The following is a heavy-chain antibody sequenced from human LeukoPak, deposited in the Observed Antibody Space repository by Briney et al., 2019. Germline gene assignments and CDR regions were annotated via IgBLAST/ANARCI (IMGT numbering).Heavy chain of an antibody. Sequence: SETLSLTCAVYGGSFRGYYGSWIRQPAGKGLEGVGRIYTSGSTNYNPPLKSRVTMSVDTSKNQFSLKLSSVTAADTAVYYCARDRYYYGSGDIYDYWGQGTLVPVSS. CDR2: IYTSGST. CDR1: GGSFRGYY. J-gene: IGHJ4*02. CDR3: ARDRYYYGSGDIYDY. D-gene: IGHD3-10*01. V-gene: IGHV4-59*10.